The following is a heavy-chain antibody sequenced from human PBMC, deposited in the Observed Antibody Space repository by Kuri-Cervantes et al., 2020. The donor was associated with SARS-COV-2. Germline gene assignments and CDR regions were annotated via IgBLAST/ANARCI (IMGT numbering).Heavy chain of an antibody. J-gene: IGHJ4*02. Sequence: GESLKISCEVSGSLFSASAIHWVRQASGKGLEWVGCVRGKANNYATAYAASVKGRFTISSDDSKNMAYLQMNSLKTEDTAVYYCTTLIDYWGQGALVTVSS. CDR3: TTLIDY. CDR1: GSLFSASA. CDR2: VRGKANNYAT. V-gene: IGHV3-73*01.